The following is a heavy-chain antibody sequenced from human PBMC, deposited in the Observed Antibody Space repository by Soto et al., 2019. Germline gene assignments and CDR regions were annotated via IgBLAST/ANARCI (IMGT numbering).Heavy chain of an antibody. D-gene: IGHD6-25*01. V-gene: IGHV3-30*04. CDR3: ARVGLNVFRAANASYNWFEP. Sequence: WGSLGISCTTSGFTFSHYALRWLRQTPGKGLDRVAYISYHGNTEKYADSVKGRFTISRDNYKKEVYLQMNSLRIEDTAVYYCARVGLNVFRAANASYNWFEPWGQGTMVTVSS. J-gene: IGHJ5*02. CDR1: GFTFSHYA. CDR2: ISYHGNTE.